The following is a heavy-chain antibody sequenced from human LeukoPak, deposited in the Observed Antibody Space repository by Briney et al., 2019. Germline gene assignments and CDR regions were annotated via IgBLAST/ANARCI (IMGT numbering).Heavy chain of an antibody. CDR3: ARLSGSPKLGY. J-gene: IGHJ4*02. D-gene: IGHD3-16*02. V-gene: IGHV1-2*02. CDR1: GGTFSSYA. CDR2: INPNSGGT. Sequence: AASVKVSCKASGGTFSSYAISWVRQAPGQGLEWMGWINPNSGGTNYAQKFQGRVTMTRDTSISTAYMELSRLRSDDTAVYYCARLSGSPKLGYWGQGTLVTVSS.